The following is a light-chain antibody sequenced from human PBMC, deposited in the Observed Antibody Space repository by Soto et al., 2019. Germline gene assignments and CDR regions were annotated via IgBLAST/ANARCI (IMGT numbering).Light chain of an antibody. J-gene: IGLJ3*02. CDR1: SGHSSYA. CDR3: QTWGNGLLV. CDR2: LNSDGSH. Sequence: VLTQSPSASASLGASVKLTCTLSSGHSSYAIAWHQQQPEKGPRYLMKLNSDGSHSKGDGIPDRFSGSSSGAERYLTISSLQSEDEADYYCQTWGNGLLVFGGGTKLTVL. V-gene: IGLV4-69*01.